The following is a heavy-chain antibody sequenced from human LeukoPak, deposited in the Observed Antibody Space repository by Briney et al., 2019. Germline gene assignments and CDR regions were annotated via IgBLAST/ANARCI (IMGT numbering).Heavy chain of an antibody. J-gene: IGHJ4*02. Sequence: SETLSLTCTVSGDSMTNYHWTWIRQPPGKEVEWIGSISYSGTTNYNPSLKSRVTMSVDTSKSQFSLKLNSVTAADTAFYYCARSGLVRGVSTWGQGTLVTVSS. V-gene: IGHV4-59*01. CDR3: ARSGLVRGVST. D-gene: IGHD3-10*01. CDR1: GDSMTNYH. CDR2: ISYSGTT.